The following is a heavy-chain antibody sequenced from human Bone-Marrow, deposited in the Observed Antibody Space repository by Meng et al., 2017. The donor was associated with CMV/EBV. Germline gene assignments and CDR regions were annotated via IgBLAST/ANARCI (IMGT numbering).Heavy chain of an antibody. CDR1: GGSISSYY. V-gene: IGHV4-59*01. CDR3: ARGGGYYNYYYYGMDV. Sequence: SETLSLTCTVSGGSISSYYWSWIRQPPGKGLEWIGYIYYSGSTNYNPSLKSRVTISVDTSKNQFSLKLSSVTAADTAVYYCARGGGYYNYYYYGMDVWGQGTMVTGSS. D-gene: IGHD3-22*01. J-gene: IGHJ6*02. CDR2: IYYSGST.